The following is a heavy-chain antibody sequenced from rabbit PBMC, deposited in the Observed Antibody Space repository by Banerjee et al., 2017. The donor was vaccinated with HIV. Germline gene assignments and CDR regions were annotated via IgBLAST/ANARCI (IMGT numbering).Heavy chain of an antibody. CDR1: GFSFSSSYY. J-gene: IGHJ6*01. CDR2: IYTDDGST. CDR3: ARGYYDMDL. V-gene: IGHV1S45*01. Sequence: QEQLVESGGGLVQPEGSLTLTCTASGFSFSSSYYMCWVRQAPGKGLEWIGCIYTDDGSTYYASWVNGRFTLSKTSSTTVTLQMTSLTAADTATYFCARGYYDMDLWGQGTLVTVS.